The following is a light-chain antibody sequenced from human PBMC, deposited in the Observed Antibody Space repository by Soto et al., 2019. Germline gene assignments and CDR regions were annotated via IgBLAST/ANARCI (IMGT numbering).Light chain of an antibody. V-gene: IGKV1-12*01. CDR2: AAS. CDR1: QDINRW. Sequence: DIQMTQSPASLSASVGDRVTITCRASQDINRWLAWYQQKPGKAPKVLIYAASSLESGVPSRFSGSGSGTDFSLTINGLEPEDFATYYCQQAASLPMTFGQGTRVEIK. CDR3: QQAASLPMT. J-gene: IGKJ5*01.